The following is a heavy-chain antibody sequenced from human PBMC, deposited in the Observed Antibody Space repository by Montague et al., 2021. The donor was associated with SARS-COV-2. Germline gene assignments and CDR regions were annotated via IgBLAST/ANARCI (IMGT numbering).Heavy chain of an antibody. V-gene: IGHV2-5*02. D-gene: IGHD3-22*01. CDR2: IYWDDDK. CDR3: AHRRPLSYYDSSLSTFDY. J-gene: IGHJ4*02. CDR1: GFSLSTSGVG. Sequence: PALVKPTQTLTLTCTFSGFSLSTSGVGVGWIRQPPGKALEWLALIYWDDDKRYSPSLKSRLTITKDTSKNQVVLTMTNMDPVDTATYYCAHRRPLSYYDSSLSTFDYWGQGTLVTVSS.